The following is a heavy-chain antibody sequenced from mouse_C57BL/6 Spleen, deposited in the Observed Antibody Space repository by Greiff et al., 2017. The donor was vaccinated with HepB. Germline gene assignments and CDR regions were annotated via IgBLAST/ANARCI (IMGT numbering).Heavy chain of an antibody. CDR1: GYAFSSSW. D-gene: IGHD1-1*01. Sequence: QVQLQQSGPELVKPGASVKISCKASGYAFSSSWMNWVKQRPGKGLEWIGRIYPGDGDTNYNGKFTGKATLTADKSSSTAYMQLSSLTAEDSAVYFCASPYYYGSSYWFAYWGQGTLVTVSA. J-gene: IGHJ3*01. CDR2: IYPGDGDT. CDR3: ASPYYYGSSYWFAY. V-gene: IGHV1-82*01.